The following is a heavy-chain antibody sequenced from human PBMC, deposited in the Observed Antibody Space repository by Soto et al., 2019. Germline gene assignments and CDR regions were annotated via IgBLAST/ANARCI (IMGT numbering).Heavy chain of an antibody. D-gene: IGHD3-22*01. CDR1: GFTFRNYG. V-gene: IGHV3-48*01. CDR2: IGIGSSTT. Sequence: GGSLRLSCAASGFTFRNYGMNWVRQAPGKGLEWVSYIGIGSSTTYYADSVKGRFTISRDNAKNSLYLQMNSLRAEDTAVYYCARDQLYYNDISGRPLNAFDVWGQGTMITVSS. J-gene: IGHJ3*01. CDR3: ARDQLYYNDISGRPLNAFDV.